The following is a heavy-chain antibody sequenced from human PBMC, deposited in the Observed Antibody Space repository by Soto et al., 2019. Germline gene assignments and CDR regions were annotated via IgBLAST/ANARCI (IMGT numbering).Heavy chain of an antibody. CDR1: GGSVSSGSYY. CDR3: AREIVATKYYGMDV. D-gene: IGHD5-12*01. CDR2: IYYSGGT. Sequence: HVQLQESAPGLVKPSATLSLTCTVSGGSVSSGSYYWSWIRQPPGTGLEWIGYIYYSGGTNYNHSLRSRVTITVDTSKNQFSLKLSSVTAADTAVYYCAREIVATKYYGMDVWGQGTTVTVSS. J-gene: IGHJ6*02. V-gene: IGHV4-61*01.